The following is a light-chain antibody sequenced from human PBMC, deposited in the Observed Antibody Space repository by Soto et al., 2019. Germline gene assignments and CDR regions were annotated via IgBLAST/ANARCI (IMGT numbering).Light chain of an antibody. CDR2: EVR. J-gene: IGLJ2*01. CDR1: SSDVGGYSY. Sequence: QSALTQPASVSGSPGQSITISCTGTSSDVGGYSYVSWYQQHPGKAPKLMIYEVRNRPSGVSYRFSASKSGSTASLTISGLQAEDEANYYCSSYTSSNTWIFGGGTQLTVL. CDR3: SSYTSSNTWI. V-gene: IGLV2-14*01.